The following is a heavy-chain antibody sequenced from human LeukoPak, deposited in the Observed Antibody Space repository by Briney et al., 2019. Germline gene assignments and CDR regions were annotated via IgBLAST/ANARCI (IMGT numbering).Heavy chain of an antibody. D-gene: IGHD4-23*01. CDR2: IYYSGST. V-gene: IGHV4-39*07. Sequence: TSETLPLTCTVSGGSISSSSYYWGWIRQPPGKGLEWIGSIYYSGSTYYNPSLKSRVTISVDTSKNQFSLKLSSVTAADTAVYYCARGRSVAPFDYWGQGTLVTVSS. CDR1: GGSISSSSYY. J-gene: IGHJ4*02. CDR3: ARGRSVAPFDY.